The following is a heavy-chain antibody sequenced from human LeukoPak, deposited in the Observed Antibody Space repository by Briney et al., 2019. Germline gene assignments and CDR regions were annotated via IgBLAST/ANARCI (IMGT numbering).Heavy chain of an antibody. J-gene: IGHJ4*02. CDR3: ARDLWSAYSYGYNYFDY. D-gene: IGHD5-18*01. CDR1: GGSISSSSYY. Sequence: SETLSLTCTVSGGSISSSSYYWGWIRQPPGKGLEWIGSIYYSGSTYYNPSLKSRVTISVDTSKNQFSLKLSSVTAADTAVYYCARDLWSAYSYGYNYFDYWGQGTLVTVSS. V-gene: IGHV4-39*07. CDR2: IYYSGST.